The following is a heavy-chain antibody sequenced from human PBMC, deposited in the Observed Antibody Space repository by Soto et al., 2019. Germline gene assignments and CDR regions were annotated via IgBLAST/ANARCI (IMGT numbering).Heavy chain of an antibody. CDR2: INSGSTSV. V-gene: IGHV3-48*01. Sequence: EVQLVESGGGLVQPGGSLRLSCVASGFTFNSYSMNGVRQAPGKGLEWISYINSGSTSVFYADSVKGRFTISRDNAKNSLYLQMNSLRAEDTAVYYCGSSASPDAYWGQGTLVTVSS. J-gene: IGHJ4*02. CDR3: GSSASPDAY. D-gene: IGHD3-22*01. CDR1: GFTFNSYS.